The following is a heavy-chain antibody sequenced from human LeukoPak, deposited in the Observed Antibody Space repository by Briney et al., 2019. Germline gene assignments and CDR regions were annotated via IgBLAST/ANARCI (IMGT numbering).Heavy chain of an antibody. J-gene: IGHJ4*02. CDR3: TRGLQAYGDLDY. CDR2: IRSKAYGGTT. V-gene: IGHV3-49*04. D-gene: IGHD4-17*01. Sequence: GGSLRLSCAASGFTFSSYAMSWVRQAPGKGLEWVGFIRSKAYGGTTEYAASVKGRFTISRDDSKSIAYLQTNSLQIEDTAVYYCTRGLQAYGDLDYWGQGTLVTVSS. CDR1: GFTFSSYA.